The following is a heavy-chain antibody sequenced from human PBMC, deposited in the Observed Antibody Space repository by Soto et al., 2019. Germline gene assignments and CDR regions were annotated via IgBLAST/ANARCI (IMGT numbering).Heavy chain of an antibody. CDR2: MNPDGSEQ. J-gene: IGHJ5*02. D-gene: IGHD2-21*01. V-gene: IGHV3-7*04. CDR1: GFTFSDYW. CDR3: ARDLNHDCGP. Sequence: EVHLVESGGALVQPGGSLRLSCAASGFTFSDYWMTWVRQTPGKGLEGVANMNPDGSEQYYLDSVKGRFTISRDNAKNSLYLQMNHVRGEDTAVYYCARDLNHDCGPWGQGTQVIVSS.